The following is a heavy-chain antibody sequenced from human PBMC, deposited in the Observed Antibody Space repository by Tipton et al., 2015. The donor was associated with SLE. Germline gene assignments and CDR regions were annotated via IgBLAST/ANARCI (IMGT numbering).Heavy chain of an antibody. Sequence: SLRLSCAASGFTFSSYAMSWVRQPPGKGLEWISYIRPTGSIIDADSVKGRFIVSRDNAQNSLYLQMNSLRAEDTAVYYCARDVGIWYSSSWYAFDLWGPGTMVTVSS. J-gene: IGHJ3*01. D-gene: IGHD6-13*01. V-gene: IGHV3-48*04. CDR2: IRPTGSII. CDR3: ARDVGIWYSSSWYAFDL. CDR1: GFTFSSYA.